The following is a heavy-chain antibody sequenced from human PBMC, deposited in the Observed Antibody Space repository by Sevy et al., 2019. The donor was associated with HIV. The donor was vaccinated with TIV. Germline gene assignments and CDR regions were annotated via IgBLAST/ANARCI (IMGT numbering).Heavy chain of an antibody. D-gene: IGHD3-9*01. CDR3: ARLPTGLQSFNYLLSTYFDS. CDR1: RFSFNNHW. J-gene: IGHJ4*02. V-gene: IGHV3-7*01. Sequence: GGSLRLSCAASRFSFNNHWMSWVRQAPEKGLEWVANIKHDGSEKYYADSLEGRFAVSRDNAKNSLFLQINSLRVEDTAVYFCARLPTGLQSFNYLLSTYFDSWGQGTLVTVSS. CDR2: IKHDGSEK.